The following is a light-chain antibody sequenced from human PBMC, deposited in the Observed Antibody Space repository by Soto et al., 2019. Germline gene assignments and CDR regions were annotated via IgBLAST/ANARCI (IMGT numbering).Light chain of an antibody. CDR3: QQDNNWPPYT. J-gene: IGKJ2*01. V-gene: IGKV3-15*01. Sequence: EIVMTQSPATLSVSPGERATLSCRASQSVSSNLAWYQQKPGQAPRLLIYGASTRATGIPATFSGSGSGTEFTLTISSLQSEDFAVYYCQQDNNWPPYTFGQGTKLEIK. CDR1: QSVSSN. CDR2: GAS.